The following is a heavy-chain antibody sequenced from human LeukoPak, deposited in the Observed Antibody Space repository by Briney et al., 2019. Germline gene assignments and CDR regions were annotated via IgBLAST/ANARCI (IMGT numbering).Heavy chain of an antibody. V-gene: IGHV1-18*01. CDR2: ISAYNGNT. Sequence: ASVKVSCKASGYTFTSYGISWVRQAPGQGLEWMGWISAYNGNTNYAQKLQGRVTMTTDTSTSTAYMELRSLRSDDTAVYYCARGRSGLLFGANSFDYWGQGTLVTVSS. J-gene: IGHJ4*02. CDR3: ARGRSGLLFGANSFDY. CDR1: GYTFTSYG. D-gene: IGHD3-3*01.